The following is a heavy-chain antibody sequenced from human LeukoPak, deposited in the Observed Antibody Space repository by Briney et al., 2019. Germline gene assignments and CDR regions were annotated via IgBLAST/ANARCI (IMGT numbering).Heavy chain of an antibody. D-gene: IGHD5-12*01. Sequence: SETLSLTCTVSGGSISSYYWSWIRQPAGKGLEWIGRINTSGSTNYNPSLKSRVTMSVDTSKNQFSLKLSSVTAADTAVYYCAREGPTATTPIFDYWGQGTLVTVSS. V-gene: IGHV4-4*07. CDR2: INTSGST. CDR3: AREGPTATTPIFDY. CDR1: GGSISSYY. J-gene: IGHJ4*02.